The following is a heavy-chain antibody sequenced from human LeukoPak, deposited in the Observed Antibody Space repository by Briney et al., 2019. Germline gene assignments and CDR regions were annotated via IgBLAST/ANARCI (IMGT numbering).Heavy chain of an antibody. D-gene: IGHD3-3*01. Sequence: GASVKVSCKASGYTFTGYYMHWVRQAPGQGLEWMGWINPNSGGTNYAQKFQGRVTMTRDTSISTAYMELSRLRSDDTAVYYCARALFLEGTNSEGYWGKGTTVTVSS. CDR1: GYTFTGYY. J-gene: IGHJ6*04. CDR3: ARALFLEGTNSEGY. CDR2: INPNSGGT. V-gene: IGHV1-2*02.